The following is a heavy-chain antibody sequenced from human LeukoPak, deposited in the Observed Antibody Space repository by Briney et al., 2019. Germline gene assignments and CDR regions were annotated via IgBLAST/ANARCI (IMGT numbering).Heavy chain of an antibody. CDR1: GYTSTSYG. J-gene: IGHJ5*02. CDR3: ARDGTYYAIKDSSWYWFDP. V-gene: IGHV1-18*04. Sequence: ASVKVSRKASGYTSTSYGISWVRQAPGQGLEWMGWISAYNGNTNYAQKLQGRVTMTTGTSTSTAYMELRSLRSDDTAVYYCARDGTYYAIKDSSWYWFDPWGQGTLVTVSS. D-gene: IGHD6-13*01. CDR2: ISAYNGNT.